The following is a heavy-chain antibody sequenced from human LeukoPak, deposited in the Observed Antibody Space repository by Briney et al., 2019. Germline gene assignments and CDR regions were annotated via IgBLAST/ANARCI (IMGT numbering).Heavy chain of an antibody. Sequence: KTSQTLSLTCTVSGGSISSGSYYWSWIRQPAGKGLEWIGRIYTSGSTNYNPSLKSRVTISVDTSKNQFSLKLSSVTAADTAVYYCARSRRELLSFDYWGPGTLVTVSS. CDR1: GGSISSGSYY. D-gene: IGHD1-26*01. V-gene: IGHV4-61*02. CDR3: ARSRRELLSFDY. CDR2: IYTSGST. J-gene: IGHJ4*02.